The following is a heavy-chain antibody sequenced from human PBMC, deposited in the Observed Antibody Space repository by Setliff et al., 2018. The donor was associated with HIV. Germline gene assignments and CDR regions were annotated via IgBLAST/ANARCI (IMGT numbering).Heavy chain of an antibody. J-gene: IGHJ6*03. Sequence: ASVKVSCKASGGTFSSYAISWVRQAPGQGLEWMGGIIPIFGTANYAQKFQGRVTITTDESTSTAYMELSSLRSEDTAVYYCARFGGPDFGGARSHRYYYYYTDVWGKGTTVTVSS. CDR1: GGTFSSYA. CDR2: IIPIFGTA. CDR3: ARFGGPDFGGARSHRYYYYYTDV. D-gene: IGHD3-3*01. V-gene: IGHV1-69*05.